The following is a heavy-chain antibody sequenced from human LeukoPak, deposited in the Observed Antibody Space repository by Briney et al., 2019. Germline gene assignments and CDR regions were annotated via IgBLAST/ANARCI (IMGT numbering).Heavy chain of an antibody. J-gene: IGHJ3*02. D-gene: IGHD6-13*01. CDR2: THISGST. V-gene: IGHV4-4*07. Sequence: SETLSLTCTVSGDSISSYFWNWIRQPAGKGLRWIGRTHISGSTNYNPSLKSRVTMSVDTSKNQFSLKLNSVTAADTAVYYCARGFLKAAADAFDIWGQGTMVTVSS. CDR1: GDSISSYF. CDR3: ARGFLKAAADAFDI.